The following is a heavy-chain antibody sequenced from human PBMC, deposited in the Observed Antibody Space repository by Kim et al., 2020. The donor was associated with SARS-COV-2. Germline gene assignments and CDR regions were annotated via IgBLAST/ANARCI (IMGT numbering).Heavy chain of an antibody. CDR3: GRVSGSYYPY. J-gene: IGHJ4*02. D-gene: IGHD1-26*01. Sequence: GGSLRLSCAASGFNFGTYWMTWVRQVPGKGLEWVARINQDGGEKYYVDSVRGRFTISRDNAKNSLYLQMNSLRAEDTAVYFCGRVSGSYYPYWGQGTLVTVSS. V-gene: IGHV3-7*04. CDR2: INQDGGEK. CDR1: GFNFGTYW.